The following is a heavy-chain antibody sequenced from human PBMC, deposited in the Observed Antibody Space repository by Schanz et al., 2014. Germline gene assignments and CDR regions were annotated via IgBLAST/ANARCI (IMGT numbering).Heavy chain of an antibody. J-gene: IGHJ3*01. V-gene: IGHV3-74*01. CDR3: ARDSRYCTGVDCKGDAFDL. Sequence: EVQLVESGGGLVQPGGSLRLSCAASTFTFSSYWMHWVRQAPGKGLVWVSRIDRDGSRTNYADSVKGRFTISRDNDKSTVYLQLNSLTAEDTAVYHCARDSRYCTGVDCKGDAFDLWGQGTLVTVSS. CDR1: TFTFSSYW. CDR2: IDRDGSRT. D-gene: IGHD2-8*02.